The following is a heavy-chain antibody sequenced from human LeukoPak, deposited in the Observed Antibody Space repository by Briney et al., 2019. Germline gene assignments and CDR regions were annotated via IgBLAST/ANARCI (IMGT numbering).Heavy chain of an antibody. V-gene: IGHV3-33*01. D-gene: IGHD3-22*01. Sequence: PGGSLRLSCAASGFTFSSYGMHWVRQAPGKGLEWVAVIWYDGSNKYYADSVKGRFTISRDNSKNTLYLQMNSLRAEDTAVYYCARSGYYYDDHYLDYWGRGTLVTVSS. CDR2: IWYDGSNK. CDR3: ARSGYYYDDHYLDY. J-gene: IGHJ4*02. CDR1: GFTFSSYG.